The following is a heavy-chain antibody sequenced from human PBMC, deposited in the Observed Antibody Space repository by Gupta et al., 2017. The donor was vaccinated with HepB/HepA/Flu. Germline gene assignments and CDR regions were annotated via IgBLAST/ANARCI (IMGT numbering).Heavy chain of an antibody. J-gene: IGHJ3*02. CDR3: AKHPRGGDTFDI. Sequence: EVQLLESGGGLVQPGGSRRLSCATSGFTFSSYAMTWVRQAPGKGLEWVSGISGSRGNTYYADSVKGRFTISRDNSKNTLYLQLNSLRAEDTAVYYCAKHPRGGDTFDIWGQGTMVTVSS. V-gene: IGHV3-23*01. CDR2: ISGSRGNT. CDR1: GFTFSSYA. D-gene: IGHD2-21*02.